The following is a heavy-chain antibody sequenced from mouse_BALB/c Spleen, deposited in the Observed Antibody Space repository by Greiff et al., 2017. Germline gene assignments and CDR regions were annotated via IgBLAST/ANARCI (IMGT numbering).Heavy chain of an antibody. Sequence: EVKLMESGGGLVKPGGSLKLSCAASGFTFSSYAMSWVRQSPEKRLEWVAEISSGGSYTYYPDTVTGRFTISRDNAKNTLYLEMSSLRSEDTAMYYCARGVRRGYYFDYWGQGTTLTVSS. CDR2: ISSGGSYT. J-gene: IGHJ2*01. CDR1: GFTFSSYA. D-gene: IGHD2-14*01. CDR3: ARGVRRGYYFDY. V-gene: IGHV5-9-4*01.